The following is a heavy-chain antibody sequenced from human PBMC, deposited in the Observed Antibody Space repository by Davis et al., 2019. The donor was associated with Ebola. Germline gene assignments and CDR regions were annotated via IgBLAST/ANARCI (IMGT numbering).Heavy chain of an antibody. V-gene: IGHV3-23*01. CDR1: GFTFSSFA. J-gene: IGHJ6*02. D-gene: IGHD2-2*01. CDR2: ISGTAGST. Sequence: GESLKISCAASGFTFSSFAMSWVRQAPGKGLEWVSGISGTAGSTYYTDSVRGRFTISRDNSKNTLYLQMNSLRDEDTAVYFCARRILSSSRGGMDVWGRGTTVVVSS. CDR3: ARRILSSSRGGMDV.